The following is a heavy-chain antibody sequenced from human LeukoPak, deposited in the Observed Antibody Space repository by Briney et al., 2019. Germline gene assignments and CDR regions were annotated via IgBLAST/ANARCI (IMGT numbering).Heavy chain of an antibody. V-gene: IGHV3-48*01. CDR3: ARDILSW. Sequence: GGSLRLPCAASGFTFSSYSMNWVRQAPGKGLEWVSYISSGSSTIYYADSVKGRFTISRDNAKNSLYLQMNSLRAEDTAVYYCARDILSWWGQGTLVTVSS. D-gene: IGHD6-13*01. J-gene: IGHJ4*02. CDR2: ISSGSSTI. CDR1: GFTFSSYS.